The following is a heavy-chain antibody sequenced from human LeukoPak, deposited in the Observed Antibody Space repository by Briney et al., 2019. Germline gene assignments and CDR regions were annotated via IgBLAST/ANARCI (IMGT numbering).Heavy chain of an antibody. CDR3: ARARLGRLDIVLMVYAISGFDY. J-gene: IGHJ4*02. CDR2: IIPIFGTA. CDR1: GGTFSSYA. Sequence: SSVKVSCKASGGTFSSYAISWVRQAPGQGLEWMGGIIPIFGTANYAQKFQGRVTITADESTSTAYTELSSLRSEDTAVYYCARARLGRLDIVLMVYAISGFDYWGQGTLVTVSS. D-gene: IGHD2-8*01. V-gene: IGHV1-69*01.